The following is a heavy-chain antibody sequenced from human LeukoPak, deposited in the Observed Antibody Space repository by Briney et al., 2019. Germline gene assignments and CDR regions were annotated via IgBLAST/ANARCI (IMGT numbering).Heavy chain of an antibody. CDR3: ASSRWGGRNYFDY. J-gene: IGHJ4*02. CDR2: ISGSGGST. V-gene: IGHV3-23*01. Sequence: GGSLRLSCAASGFTFSSYAMSWVRQAPGKGLEWVSAISGSGGSTYYADSVKGRFTISRDNAKSSLYLQMNSLRAEDTAVYYCASSRWGGRNYFDYWGQGTLVTVSS. D-gene: IGHD3-16*01. CDR1: GFTFSSYA.